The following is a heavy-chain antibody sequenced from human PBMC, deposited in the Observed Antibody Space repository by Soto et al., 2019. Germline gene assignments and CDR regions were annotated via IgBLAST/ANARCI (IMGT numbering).Heavy chain of an antibody. D-gene: IGHD6-13*01. Sequence: QVQLQQWGAGLLKPSETLSLTCAVYGGSFSGYYWSWIRQPPGKGLEWIGEINHSGSTNYNPSLKSRVTISVDTSKNQCSLKLSSVTAADTAVYYCARVSRSSWHPQDYWGQGTLVTVSS. CDR3: ARVSRSSWHPQDY. J-gene: IGHJ4*02. CDR2: INHSGST. CDR1: GGSFSGYY. V-gene: IGHV4-34*01.